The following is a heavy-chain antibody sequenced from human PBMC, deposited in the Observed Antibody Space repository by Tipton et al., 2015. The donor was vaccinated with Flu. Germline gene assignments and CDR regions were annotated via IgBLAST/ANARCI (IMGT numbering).Heavy chain of an antibody. CDR3: ARVPSGAYRAFIHS. D-gene: IGHD1-26*01. CDR2: FYSTVNT. V-gene: IGHV4-61*08. Sequence: TLSLTCTVSGGSVSNDGFSWNWFRQPPGKGLEWIGYFYSTVNTNYNPSLNGRVTISVDTSKNQFSLELRSVTAADTAVYYCARVPSGAYRAFIHSWGQGSLVTVSA. CDR1: GGSVSNDGFS. J-gene: IGHJ4*02.